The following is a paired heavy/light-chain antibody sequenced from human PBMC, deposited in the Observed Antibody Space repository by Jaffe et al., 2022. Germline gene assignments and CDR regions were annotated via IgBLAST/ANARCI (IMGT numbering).Light chain of an antibody. CDR1: SSDVGGYNY. CDR2: EVS. V-gene: IGLV2-8*01. CDR3: SSYGGTYFV. J-gene: IGLJ1*01. Sequence: QSALTQPPSASGSPGQSVTISCTGTSSDVGGYNYVSWYQHHPGKAPKLMIFEVSKRPSGVPDRFSGSKSGNTASLTVSGLQAEDEADYYCSSYGGTYFVFGSGTKVTVL.
Heavy chain of an antibody. CDR1: GFTFSSHA. CDR2: IGGSGRFT. V-gene: IGHV3-23*01. Sequence: EVQLLESGGGLVQPGGSLRLSCVASGFTFSSHAISWVRQAPGKGLEWVSGIGGSGRFTYYADSVKGRFTNSRDNSKNTVYLQMNSLRAEDTAVYYCARDPDSDHTFDIWGHGTMVTVSS. D-gene: IGHD3-22*01. J-gene: IGHJ3*02. CDR3: ARDPDSDHTFDI.